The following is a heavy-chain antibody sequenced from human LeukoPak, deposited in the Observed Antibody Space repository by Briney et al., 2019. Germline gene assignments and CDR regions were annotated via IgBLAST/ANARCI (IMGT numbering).Heavy chain of an antibody. CDR2: IYSGGIT. J-gene: IGHJ4*02. CDR1: GFTVSSNY. CDR3: ARVVIRPYYFDY. D-gene: IGHD4-23*01. Sequence: GGSLRLSCAISGFTVSSNYMSWVRQAPGKGLEWVSVIYSGGITDYAYSVKGRFAISRDNSKNTLHLQMNNLRAEDTAVYYCARVVIRPYYFDYWGQGTLVTVSS. V-gene: IGHV3-66*01.